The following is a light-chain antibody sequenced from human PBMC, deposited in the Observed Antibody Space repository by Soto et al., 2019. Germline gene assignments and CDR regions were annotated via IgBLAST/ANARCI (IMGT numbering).Light chain of an antibody. CDR2: EAV. Sequence: QSVLTQPASVSGSPGQSITISCSGTSSDFINYNLVSWYQQHPGKAPKLLLYEAVKRPSGISNRFSGSTSANTASLTISGLQAEDEGDYYCCSSAGAITPHVFGTGTKVTVL. CDR3: CSSAGAITPHV. CDR1: SSDFINYNL. J-gene: IGLJ1*01. V-gene: IGLV2-23*01.